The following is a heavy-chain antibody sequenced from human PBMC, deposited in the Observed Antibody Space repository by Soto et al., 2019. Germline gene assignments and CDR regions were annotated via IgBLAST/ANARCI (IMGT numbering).Heavy chain of an antibody. V-gene: IGHV1-69*01. CDR2: IIPFFGTP. D-gene: IGHD3-16*01. CDR1: GGLFSSYA. J-gene: IGHJ4*02. Sequence: QEQLVQSGAEVKKPGSSVKVSCKDPGGLFSSYAISWVRQAPGQGLEWMGGIIPFFGTPYYAQKFQGRVTITSHQSTISGYKELSSLRSEDTAMYVCERGVSPYVWFNVFWGQGSLVTVSS. CDR3: ERGVSPYVWFNVF.